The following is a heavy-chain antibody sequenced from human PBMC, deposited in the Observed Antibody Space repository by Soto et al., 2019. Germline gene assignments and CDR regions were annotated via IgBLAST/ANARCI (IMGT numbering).Heavy chain of an antibody. CDR2: ISSSSSTI. Sequence: PGGSLRLSCAASGFTFSSYSMNWVRQAPGKGLEWVSYISSSSSTIYYADSVKGRFTISRDNAKNSLYLQMNSLRDEDTAVYYCARSYSSSFEIDYWGQGTMVTVYS. CDR1: GFTFSSYS. J-gene: IGHJ4*02. CDR3: ARSYSSSFEIDY. V-gene: IGHV3-48*02. D-gene: IGHD6-6*01.